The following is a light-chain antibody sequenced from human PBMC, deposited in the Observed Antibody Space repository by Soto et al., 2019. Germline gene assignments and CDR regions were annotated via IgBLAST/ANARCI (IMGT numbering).Light chain of an antibody. V-gene: IGKV3-15*01. CDR1: QSVSSN. Sequence: EIVMTQSPATLSVSPGERATLSCRASQSVSSNLAWYQQKPGQAPRLLIYGASTRATGIPARFSGSGSGTDFTLTINRLEPEDFAVYYCQQYGSSPTWTFGQGTKVDIK. J-gene: IGKJ1*01. CDR3: QQYGSSPTWT. CDR2: GAS.